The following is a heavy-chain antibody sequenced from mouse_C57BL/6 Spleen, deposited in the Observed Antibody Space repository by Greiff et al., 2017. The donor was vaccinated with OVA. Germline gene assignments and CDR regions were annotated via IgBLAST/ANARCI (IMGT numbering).Heavy chain of an antibody. CDR2: IDPETGGT. J-gene: IGHJ2*01. D-gene: IGHD3-2*02. Sequence: QVQLKESGAELVRPGASVTLSCKASGYTFTDYEMHWVKQTPVHGLEWIGAIDPETGGTAYNQKFKGKAILTADKSSSTAYMELRSLTSEDSAAYYCTGGDSSGYGGYWGQGTTLTVSS. CDR1: GYTFTDYE. V-gene: IGHV1-15*01. CDR3: TGGDSSGYGGY.